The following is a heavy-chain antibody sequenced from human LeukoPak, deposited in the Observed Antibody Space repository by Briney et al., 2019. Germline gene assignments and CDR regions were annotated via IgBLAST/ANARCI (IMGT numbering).Heavy chain of an antibody. D-gene: IGHD5-18*01. CDR3: ARGGFTYGPATLGALDI. CDR2: ISADGRMT. V-gene: IGHV3-74*01. CDR1: GFTFTDYW. J-gene: IGHJ3*02. Sequence: GGSLRLSCAASGFTFTDYWMHWVRQAPGKGLVWVSRISADGRMTDYEDSVKGRFTVSTDNAKNTLYLQMNRVRAEDTAVYYCARGGFTYGPATLGALDIWGQGTMVPVSS.